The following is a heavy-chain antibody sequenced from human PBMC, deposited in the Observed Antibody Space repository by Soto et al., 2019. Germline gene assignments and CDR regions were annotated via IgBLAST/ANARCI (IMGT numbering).Heavy chain of an antibody. CDR2: MNPNSGNT. Sequence: QVQLVQSGAEVKKPGASVKVSCKASGYTFTSYDINWVRQATGQGLEWMGWMNPNSGNTAYAQKFQGRVTMTRSTSITTAYMELSGRRSEDTAVYYCAREVAGKFDYWGQGTLVSGSS. CDR3: AREVAGKFDY. V-gene: IGHV1-8*01. D-gene: IGHD2-15*01. J-gene: IGHJ4*02. CDR1: GYTFTSYD.